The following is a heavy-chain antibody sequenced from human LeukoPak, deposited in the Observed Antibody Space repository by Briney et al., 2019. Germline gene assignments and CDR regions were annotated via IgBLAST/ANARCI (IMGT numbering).Heavy chain of an antibody. Sequence: SETLSLTCTVSGGSISTSYYYWGWVRQPPGKGLEWVGSIYYSGNTYYNPSLKSRVTISVDTSKNQFSLILTSVTAADTAVYYCARQTGAGLFILPGGQGTLVTVSS. J-gene: IGHJ4*02. CDR3: ARQTGAGLFILP. V-gene: IGHV4-39*01. CDR2: IYYSGNT. CDR1: GGSISTSYYY. D-gene: IGHD3-3*01.